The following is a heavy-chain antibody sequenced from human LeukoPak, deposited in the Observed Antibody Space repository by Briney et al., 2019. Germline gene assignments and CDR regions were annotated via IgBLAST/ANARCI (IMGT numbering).Heavy chain of an antibody. D-gene: IGHD1-26*01. CDR2: IRYDGSNK. Sequence: PGGSLRLSCAASGFTFSSYGMHWVRQAPGKGLEWVAFIRYDGSNKYYADSVKGRFTISRDNSKNTLYLQMNSLRAEDTAVYYCAKGMGVPYYYYYYYMDVWGTGTTVTVSS. J-gene: IGHJ6*03. CDR1: GFTFSSYG. V-gene: IGHV3-30*02. CDR3: AKGMGVPYYYYYYYMDV.